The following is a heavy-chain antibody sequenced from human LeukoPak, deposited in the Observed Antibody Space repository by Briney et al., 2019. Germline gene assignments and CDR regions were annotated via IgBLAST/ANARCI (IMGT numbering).Heavy chain of an antibody. CDR2: IIPIFGTA. V-gene: IGHV1-69*06. J-gene: IGHJ3*02. CDR3: ARPPGVGALDAFDI. CDR1: GGTFSSYA. Sequence: SVKVSCKASGGTFSSYAISWVRQAPGQGLEWMGGIIPIFGTANYAQKFQGRVTITADKSISTAYLQWSSLKASDTAMYYCARPPGVGALDAFDIWGQGTMVTVSS. D-gene: IGHD1-26*01.